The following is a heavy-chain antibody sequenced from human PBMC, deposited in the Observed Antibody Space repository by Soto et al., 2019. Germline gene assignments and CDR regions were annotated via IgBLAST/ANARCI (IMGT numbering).Heavy chain of an antibody. J-gene: IGHJ5*02. Sequence: PGGSLRLSCAASGFTVSSNYMSWVRQAPGKGLEWVSVIYSGGSTYYADSVKGRFTISRHNSKNTLYLQMNSLRAEDTAVYYCARGLVRRNDYGDYEEWFHPWGQGTLVTVSS. D-gene: IGHD4-17*01. CDR3: ARGLVRRNDYGDYEEWFHP. CDR1: GFTVSSNY. V-gene: IGHV3-53*04. CDR2: IYSGGST.